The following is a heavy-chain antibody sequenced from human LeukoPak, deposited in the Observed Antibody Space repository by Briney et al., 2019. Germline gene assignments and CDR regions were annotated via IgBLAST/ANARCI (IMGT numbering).Heavy chain of an antibody. J-gene: IGHJ5*02. V-gene: IGHV4-61*01. Sequence: PSETLSLTCTVSGGSVSSGSYYWSWIRQPPGKGLEWIGYIYYSGSTNYNPSLKSRVTISVDTSKNQFSLKLSSVTAADTAVYYCARGPAGTALSWFDPWGQGTLVTVSS. CDR3: ARGPAGTALSWFDP. CDR2: IYYSGST. D-gene: IGHD6-13*01. CDR1: GGSVSSGSYY.